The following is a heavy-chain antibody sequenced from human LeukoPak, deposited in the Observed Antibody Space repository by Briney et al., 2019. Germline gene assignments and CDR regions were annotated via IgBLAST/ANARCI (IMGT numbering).Heavy chain of an antibody. CDR2: IYPGDSDT. CDR3: ARHTRDFVDY. V-gene: IGHV5-51*01. D-gene: IGHD3-3*01. J-gene: IGHJ4*02. Sequence: GESLKISXKGSGYSFTSYWIGWVRQMPGKGPEWMGIIYPGDSDTRYSPSFQGQVTISADKSISTAYLQWSSLKASDTAIYYCARHTRDFVDYWGQGTLVTVSS. CDR1: GYSFTSYW.